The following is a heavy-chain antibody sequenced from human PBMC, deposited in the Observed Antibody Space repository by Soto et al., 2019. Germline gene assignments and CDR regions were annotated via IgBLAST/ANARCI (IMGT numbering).Heavy chain of an antibody. D-gene: IGHD4-17*01. CDR2: IYYNGNT. J-gene: IGHJ3*01. CDR1: GVSITSGAYY. V-gene: IGHV4-31*03. CDR3: ARARLRAVYAFDF. Sequence: SETLSLSCTLSGVSITSGAYYWTWVRQHPGKGLEWIGYIYYNGNTYFSPSLKSRLTISIDTSKNQFSLKLSSVTAADTAMYYCARARLRAVYAFDFWGQGTMVTVSS.